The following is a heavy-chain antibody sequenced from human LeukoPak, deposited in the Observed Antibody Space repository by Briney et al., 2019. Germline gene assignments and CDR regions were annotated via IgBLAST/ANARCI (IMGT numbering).Heavy chain of an antibody. CDR1: GFTFSRHA. Sequence: GGSLRLSCAASGFTFSRHAMHWVRQAPGKGLEWVAFIRYDGSNKYYADSVKGRFTISRDNSKNTLYLQMKSLRVDDTAVYYCAKSVEHSNYRKFHDWGQGTLVTVSS. J-gene: IGHJ4*02. CDR3: AKSVEHSNYRKFHD. CDR2: IRYDGSNK. D-gene: IGHD4-11*01. V-gene: IGHV3-30*02.